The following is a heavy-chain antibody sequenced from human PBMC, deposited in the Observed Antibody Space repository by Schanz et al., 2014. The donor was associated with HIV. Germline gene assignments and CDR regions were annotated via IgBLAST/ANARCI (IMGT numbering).Heavy chain of an antibody. V-gene: IGHV3-23*01. CDR1: GFTFSSLG. CDR2: ISEFGGSA. Sequence: EVQLMESGGGSVQPGGSLRLSCAASGFTFSSLGMSWVRQAPGEGLEWVSGISEFGGSAWYADSVKGRFTISRDNSKNTLYMQMNSLRVEDTAVYYCAKDMRNYYEWGDWFDPWGQGTLVTVSS. D-gene: IGHD3-22*01. CDR3: AKDMRNYYEWGDWFDP. J-gene: IGHJ5*02.